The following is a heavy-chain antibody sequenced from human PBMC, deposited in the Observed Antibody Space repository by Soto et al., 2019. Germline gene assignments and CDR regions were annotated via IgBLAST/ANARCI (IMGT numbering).Heavy chain of an antibody. J-gene: IGHJ4*02. V-gene: IGHV3-48*02. CDR1: GFPFSSYG. CDR3: ARDSPYSSALYEGFDS. Sequence: EVQLVESGGGLVQPGGSLRLSCAASGFPFSSYGMHWVRQAPGKGLEWLSYISSSSSSIYYADSVKGRFTISRDNAKNSLYLQMSSLRDEDTAAFYCARDSPYSSALYEGFDSWGQGTLVTVSS. D-gene: IGHD6-19*01. CDR2: ISSSSSSI.